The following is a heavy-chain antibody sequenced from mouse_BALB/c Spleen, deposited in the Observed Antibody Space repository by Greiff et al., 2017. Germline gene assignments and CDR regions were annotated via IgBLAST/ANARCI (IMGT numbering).Heavy chain of an antibody. CDR2: IDPENGNT. CDR3: AEGITITGVAY. V-gene: IGHV14-1*02. Sequence: VQLKESGAELVRPGALVKLSCKASGFNIKDYYMHWVKQRPEQGLEWIGWIDPENGNTIYDPKFQGKASITADTSSNTAYLQLSSLTSEDTAVYYSAEGITITGVAYWGQGTLVTVSA. CDR1: GFNIKDYY. D-gene: IGHD1-1*02. J-gene: IGHJ3*01.